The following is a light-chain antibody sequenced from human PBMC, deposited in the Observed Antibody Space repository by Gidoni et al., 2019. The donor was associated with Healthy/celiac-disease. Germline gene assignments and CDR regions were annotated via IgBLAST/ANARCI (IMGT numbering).Light chain of an antibody. V-gene: IGKV3D-15*01. CDR2: GAS. CDR3: KQYNNWPYT. J-gene: IGKJ2*01. Sequence: EIVMTQSPATLSVSPGERATLSCRASQSVSSNLDWYQQKPGQAPRLLIYGASIRATGIPARFSGSGSGTEFTLTISSMQSEDFAVYYCKQYNNWPYTFGQGTRLEIK. CDR1: QSVSSN.